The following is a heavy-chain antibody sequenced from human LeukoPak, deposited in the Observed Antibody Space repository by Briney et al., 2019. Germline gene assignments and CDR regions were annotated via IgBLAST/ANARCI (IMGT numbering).Heavy chain of an antibody. CDR3: ARRAYDYVWGSYRYARPFDY. J-gene: IGHJ4*02. D-gene: IGHD3-16*02. V-gene: IGHV1-46*01. CDR2: INPSGGST. Sequence: ASVKVSCTASGYTFTSYYMHWVRQAPGQGLEWMGIINPSGGSTSYAQKFQGRVTMTRDMSTSTVYMELSSLRSEDTAVYYCARRAYDYVWGSYRYARPFDYWGQGTLVTVSS. CDR1: GYTFTSYY.